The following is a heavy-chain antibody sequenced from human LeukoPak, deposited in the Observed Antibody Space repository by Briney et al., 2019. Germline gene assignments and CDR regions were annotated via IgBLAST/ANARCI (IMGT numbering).Heavy chain of an antibody. J-gene: IGHJ4*02. V-gene: IGHV3-30*04. CDR2: ISYDGSNK. D-gene: IGHD1-26*01. Sequence: RSGRSLRLSCAASGFTFSSYAMHWVRQAPGKGLEWVAVISYDGSNKYYADSAKGRFTISRDNSKNTLYLQMNSLRAEDTAVYYCARSLELYFDYWGQGTLVTVSS. CDR3: ARSLELYFDY. CDR1: GFTFSSYA.